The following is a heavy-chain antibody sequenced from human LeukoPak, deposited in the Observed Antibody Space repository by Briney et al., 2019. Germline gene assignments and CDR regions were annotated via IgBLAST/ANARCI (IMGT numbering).Heavy chain of an antibody. Sequence: SETLSPTCAVYGGSFSGYYWSWIRQPPGKGLEWIGEINHSGSTNYNPSLKSRVTISVDTSKNQFSLNLTSVTAADTAVFYCARTYGGNSEIDYWGHGTLVTVSS. J-gene: IGHJ4*01. CDR2: INHSGST. CDR1: GGSFSGYY. D-gene: IGHD4-23*01. CDR3: ARTYGGNSEIDY. V-gene: IGHV4-34*01.